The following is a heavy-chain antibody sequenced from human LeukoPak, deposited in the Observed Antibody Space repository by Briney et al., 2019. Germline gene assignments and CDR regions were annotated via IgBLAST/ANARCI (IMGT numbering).Heavy chain of an antibody. CDR2: IYSGGDT. CDR1: GFTLSNNY. Sequence: PGGSLRLSCAASGFTLSNNYMSWVRQAPGGGLEWGSVIYSGGDTHYTDSAKGRFTISTDKSKNTLYLQMNSPRVEETAVYYFARSWPGNGYSWYLDLWGRGSLVTVSS. D-gene: IGHD5-24*01. J-gene: IGHJ2*01. V-gene: IGHV3-53*01. CDR3: ARSWPGNGYSWYLDL.